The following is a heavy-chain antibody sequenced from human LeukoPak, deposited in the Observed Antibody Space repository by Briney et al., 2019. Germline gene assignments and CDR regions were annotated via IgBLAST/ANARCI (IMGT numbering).Heavy chain of an antibody. Sequence: KRSDTLSLTCTVSGGSISSYYWSGIRQPAGKGLEGIGRIYTSGSTNYNPSLKSRVTMSVDTSKNQFSLKLSSVTAADTAVYYCARDEKWLSLGYYYYMDVWGKGTTVTVSS. J-gene: IGHJ6*03. CDR3: ARDEKWLSLGYYYYMDV. CDR1: GGSISSYY. V-gene: IGHV4-4*07. D-gene: IGHD3-22*01. CDR2: IYTSGST.